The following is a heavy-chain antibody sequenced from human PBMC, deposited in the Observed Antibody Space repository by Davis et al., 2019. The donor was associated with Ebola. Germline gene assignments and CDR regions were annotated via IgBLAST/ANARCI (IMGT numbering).Heavy chain of an antibody. V-gene: IGHV4-61*01. D-gene: IGHD1-26*01. CDR1: GGSVSSGSYY. J-gene: IGHJ4*02. Sequence: SETLSLTCTVSGGSVSSGSYYWSWIRQPPGKGLEWIGCMFYSGTTNYNPSLKSRVTMSIDTSKNQFLLKLRSVTAADTAVYYCATNSGNSPYYFDYWGQGTLVTASS. CDR3: ATNSGNSPYYFDY. CDR2: MFYSGTT.